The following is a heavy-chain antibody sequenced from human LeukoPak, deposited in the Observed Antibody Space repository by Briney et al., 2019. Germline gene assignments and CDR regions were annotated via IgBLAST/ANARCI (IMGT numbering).Heavy chain of an antibody. CDR1: GFTFDDYA. CDR3: AKDIRVATKKTYYYYYGMDV. Sequence: GGSLRLSCAASGFTFDDYAMHWVRQAPGKGLEWVSGISWNSGSIGYADSVKGRFTISRDNAKNSLYLQMNSLRAEDTALYYCAKDIRVATKKTYYYYYGMDVWGQGTTVTVSS. V-gene: IGHV3-9*01. D-gene: IGHD5-12*01. CDR2: ISWNSGSI. J-gene: IGHJ6*02.